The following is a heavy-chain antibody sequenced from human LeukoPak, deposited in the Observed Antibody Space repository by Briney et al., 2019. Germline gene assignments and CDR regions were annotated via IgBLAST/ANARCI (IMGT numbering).Heavy chain of an antibody. D-gene: IGHD2-2*02. Sequence: ASVKVSCKASGGTFSSYAISWVRQAPGQGLEWMGGIVPIFGTANYAQKFQGRVTFTADESTSTAYMELSSLRSEDTAVYYCAREPLPAAIRGVHGWFDPWGQGTLVTVSS. V-gene: IGHV1-69*13. CDR2: IVPIFGTA. J-gene: IGHJ5*02. CDR1: GGTFSSYA. CDR3: AREPLPAAIRGVHGWFDP.